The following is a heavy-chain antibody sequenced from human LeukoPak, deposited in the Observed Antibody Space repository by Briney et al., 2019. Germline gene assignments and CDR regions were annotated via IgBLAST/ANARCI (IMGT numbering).Heavy chain of an antibody. CDR2: IYHSGST. Sequence: SETLSLTCAVSGYSISSGYYWGWIRQPPGKGLEWIGSIYHSGSTYYNPSLKSRVTISVDPAKNQFSLKLSSVTAADTAVYYCARLHIYGGNSPYYFDYWGQGTLVTVSS. V-gene: IGHV4-38-2*01. J-gene: IGHJ4*02. CDR3: ARLHIYGGNSPYYFDY. CDR1: GYSISSGYY. D-gene: IGHD4-23*01.